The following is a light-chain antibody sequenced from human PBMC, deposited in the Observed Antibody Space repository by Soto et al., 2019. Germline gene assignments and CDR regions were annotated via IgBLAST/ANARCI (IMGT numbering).Light chain of an antibody. CDR2: DAS. CDR1: QSISSS. Sequence: EIQMTQSHSTLSASVGDRVTITCRSSQSISSSLAWYQQKPGKAPKLLIYDASNLETGVPSRFSGSGSGTDFTFTISSLQPEDIATYYCQQYNSYSTFGQGTKVDIK. CDR3: QQYNSYST. V-gene: IGKV1-5*01. J-gene: IGKJ1*01.